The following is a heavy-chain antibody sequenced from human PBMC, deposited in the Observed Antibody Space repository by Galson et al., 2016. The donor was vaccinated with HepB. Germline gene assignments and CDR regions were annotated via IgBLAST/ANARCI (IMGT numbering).Heavy chain of an antibody. CDR3: ARDRREAAFDC. CDR1: GYTFTTYY. J-gene: IGHJ4*02. CDR2: LNPSDGGT. Sequence: SVKVSCKASGYTFTTYYIHWVRQAPGQGLEWMGILNPSDGGTTYAQKFQGRVTMTRDTSTSTVYMDLSSLRSEDTAVYYCARDRREAAFDCWGQGTLVAVSS. V-gene: IGHV1-46*01. D-gene: IGHD6-25*01.